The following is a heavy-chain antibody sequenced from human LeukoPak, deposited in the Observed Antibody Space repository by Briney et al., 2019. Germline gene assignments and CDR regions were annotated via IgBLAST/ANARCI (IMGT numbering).Heavy chain of an antibody. V-gene: IGHV3-23*01. CDR1: GFNFRSYA. CDR2: ISGDGGST. D-gene: IGHD3-10*01. CDR3: VDYHGSGSPDY. J-gene: IGHJ4*02. Sequence: GGSLRLSCVGSGFNFRSYAMSWVRQAPGKGLEWVSAISGDGGSTSLADSVKGRFSISRDNSKSTVNLQMKSLRVEDTALYYCVDYHGSGSPDYWGKGTQVTVCS.